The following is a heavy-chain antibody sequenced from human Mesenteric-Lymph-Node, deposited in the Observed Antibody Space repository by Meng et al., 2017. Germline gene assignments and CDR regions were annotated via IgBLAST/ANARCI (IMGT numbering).Heavy chain of an antibody. D-gene: IGHD2-8*01. CDR2: ISTSGTTI. CDR1: GFTFSSYE. J-gene: IGHJ6*02. CDR3: ARDRVLMVYAYYYYYGMDV. Sequence: GGSLRLSCAASGFTFSSYEMNWVRQAPGKGLEWVSYISTSGTTIDYADSVKGRFTISRDNAQNSLFLQMNSLRAEDTAVYYCARDRVLMVYAYYYYYGMDVWGQGTTVTVSS. V-gene: IGHV3-48*03.